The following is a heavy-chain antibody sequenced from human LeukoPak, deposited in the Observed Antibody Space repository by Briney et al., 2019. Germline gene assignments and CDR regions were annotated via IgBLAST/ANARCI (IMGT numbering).Heavy chain of an antibody. CDR1: GYTFTDYY. Sequence: ASVKVSCKASGYTFTDYYLHWVRQAPGQGLEWMAYIIPNSGVTIYAQRFHGRVTVTRDTSINTTYMELSGLTPDDTAVYYCARDPTVTTWGGWFDPWGQGTLVTVSS. CDR2: IIPNSGVT. D-gene: IGHD4-17*01. V-gene: IGHV1-2*02. J-gene: IGHJ5*02. CDR3: ARDPTVTTWGGWFDP.